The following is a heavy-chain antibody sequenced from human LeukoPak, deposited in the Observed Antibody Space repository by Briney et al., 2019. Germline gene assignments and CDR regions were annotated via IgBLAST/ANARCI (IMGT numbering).Heavy chain of an antibody. Sequence: SETLSLTCAVYGGPFSGYYWSWIRQPPGKGLEWIGEINHSGSTNYNPSLKSRVTISADTSKNQFSLKLSSVTAADTRVCYCVRGFLGARRNQLLRARFSDHGAKGTRVPVSS. CDR1: GGPFSGYY. CDR2: INHSGST. J-gene: IGHJ4*02. D-gene: IGHD2-2*01. CDR3: VRGFLGARRNQLLRARFSDH. V-gene: IGHV4-34*01.